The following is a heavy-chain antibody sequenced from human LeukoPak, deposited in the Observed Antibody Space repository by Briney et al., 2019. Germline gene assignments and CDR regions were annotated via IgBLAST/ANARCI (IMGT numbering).Heavy chain of an antibody. D-gene: IGHD3-3*01. CDR3: ARGVDYDFWSGYFGWFDP. V-gene: IGHV1-18*01. J-gene: IGHJ5*02. CDR2: ISAYNGNT. CDR1: GYTFTSYG. Sequence: ASVKVSCKASGYTFTSYGISWVRQAPGQGLEWMGWISAYNGNTSYAQKLQGRVTMTTDTSTSTAYMELRSLRSDDTAVYYCARGVDYDFWSGYFGWFDPWGQGTLVTVSS.